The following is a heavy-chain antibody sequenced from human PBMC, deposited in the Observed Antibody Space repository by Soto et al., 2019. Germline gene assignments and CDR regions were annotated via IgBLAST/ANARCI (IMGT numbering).Heavy chain of an antibody. J-gene: IGHJ4*02. CDR1: GFTFSSYA. CDR2: ISGSGGST. Sequence: EVQLLESGGGLVQPGGSLRLSCAASGFTFSSYAMSWVRQAPGKGLEWVSVISGSGGSTHYVDSVKGRFTISRDNSKNPLYLQMNSLRADDTAVYYCAKPQYTEWLRLPLDYWGQGTLVTVSS. V-gene: IGHV3-23*01. CDR3: AKPQYTEWLRLPLDY. D-gene: IGHD5-12*01.